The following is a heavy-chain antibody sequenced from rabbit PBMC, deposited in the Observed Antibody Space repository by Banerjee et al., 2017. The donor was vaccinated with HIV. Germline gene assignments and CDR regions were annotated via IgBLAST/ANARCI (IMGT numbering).Heavy chain of an antibody. CDR1: GFSFNNKYV. V-gene: IGHV1S45*01. D-gene: IGHD2-1*01. J-gene: IGHJ4*01. Sequence: QQQLEESGGDLVKPEGSLTLTCTASGFSFNNKYVMCWVRQAPGKGLEWIACINSNTGSSGSTWYASWAKGRFTISKTSSTTVTLQMTSLTAADTATYFCARDRAGAGDIGDGMFNLWGPGTLVTVS. CDR2: INSNTGSSGST. CDR3: ARDRAGAGDIGDGMFNL.